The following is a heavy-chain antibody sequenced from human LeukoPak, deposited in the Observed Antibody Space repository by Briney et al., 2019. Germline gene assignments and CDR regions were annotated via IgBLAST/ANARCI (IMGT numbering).Heavy chain of an antibody. Sequence: GESLQISCKGSGYSFTSYWIGWVRQVPGKGLEWMGIIYPGDSDTRYSPSFQGQVTISADKSISTAYLQWSSLKASDTAMYYCARCSYGDYVEGTFDYWGQGTLVTVPS. CDR1: GYSFTSYW. J-gene: IGHJ4*02. D-gene: IGHD4-17*01. V-gene: IGHV5-51*01. CDR2: IYPGDSDT. CDR3: ARCSYGDYVEGTFDY.